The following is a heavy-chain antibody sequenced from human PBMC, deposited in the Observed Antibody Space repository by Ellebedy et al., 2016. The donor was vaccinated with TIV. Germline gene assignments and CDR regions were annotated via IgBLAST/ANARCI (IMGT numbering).Heavy chain of an antibody. CDR3: ARSMTTVVTFDY. Sequence: MPSETLSLTCAVSGGSISSNNWWSWVRQPPGTGLEWIGEIYHNGGINYNPSLKSRVTISVEKSKNQFSLKLSSVTAADTAVYYCARSMTTVVTFDYWGQGTLVTVSS. V-gene: IGHV4-4*02. D-gene: IGHD4-23*01. CDR1: GGSISSNNW. J-gene: IGHJ4*02. CDR2: IYHNGGI.